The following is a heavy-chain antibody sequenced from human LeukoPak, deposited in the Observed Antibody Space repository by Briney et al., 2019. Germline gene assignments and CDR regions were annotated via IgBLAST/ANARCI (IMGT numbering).Heavy chain of an antibody. V-gene: IGHV3-74*01. J-gene: IGHJ4*02. D-gene: IGHD5-24*01. CDR3: VRDKDGYNF. CDR1: GFHFNTYF. Sequence: GGSLRLSCAASGFHFNTYFMHWVRQVPGKGLVWVSRIDTDGKTTTYADSVKGRFTISRDNAKNTVYLQMNSLRAEDTAVYYCVRDKDGYNFWGQGTLVSVSS. CDR2: IDTDGKTT.